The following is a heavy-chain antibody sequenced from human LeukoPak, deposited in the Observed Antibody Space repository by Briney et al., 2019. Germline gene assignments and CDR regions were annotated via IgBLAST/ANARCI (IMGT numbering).Heavy chain of an antibody. CDR2: MNPNSGHT. Sequence: ASVKVSCKASGYTFTSYDINWVRQATGQGLEWMGWMNPNSGHTGCAQKFQGRVTMTRSTSMSTAYMELSSLKSEDTAVYFCARGPPNWGYDYWGQGTLVTVSS. V-gene: IGHV1-8*01. CDR3: ARGPPNWGYDY. J-gene: IGHJ4*02. CDR1: GYTFTSYD. D-gene: IGHD7-27*01.